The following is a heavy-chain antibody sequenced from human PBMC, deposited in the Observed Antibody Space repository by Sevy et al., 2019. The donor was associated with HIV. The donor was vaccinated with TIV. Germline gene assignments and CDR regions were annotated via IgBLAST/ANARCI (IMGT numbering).Heavy chain of an antibody. Sequence: GGSLRLSCAASEFTFRTYSTNWVRQAPGKGLEWLSSISDDSRYIYCSDSVKGRFTISRANAKNLLYLQMNNLRVEDTAIYYCARDFTIFGVVSGIDYWGQGNLVTVSS. J-gene: IGHJ4*02. CDR3: ARDFTIFGVVSGIDY. D-gene: IGHD3-3*01. CDR1: EFTFRTYS. CDR2: ISDDSRYI. V-gene: IGHV3-21*04.